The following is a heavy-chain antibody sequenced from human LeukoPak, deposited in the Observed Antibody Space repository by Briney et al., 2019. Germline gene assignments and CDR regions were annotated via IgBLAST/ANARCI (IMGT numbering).Heavy chain of an antibody. CDR2: IYYSGIN. J-gene: IGHJ4*02. CDR1: GGSISSTGYY. D-gene: IGHD3-9*01. Sequence: SETLSLTCTVSGGSISSTGYYWDWIRQPPGRGLEWIGNIYYSGINYYNPSLRSRVTISVDTSKNQFSLKVSSVTAADAAVYYCARDDILTGSFDFWGQGTLVTVSS. CDR3: ARDDILTGSFDF. V-gene: IGHV4-39*02.